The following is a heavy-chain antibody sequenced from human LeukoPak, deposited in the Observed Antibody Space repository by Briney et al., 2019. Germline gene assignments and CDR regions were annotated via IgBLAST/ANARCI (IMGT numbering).Heavy chain of an antibody. D-gene: IGHD4-11*01. J-gene: IGHJ4*02. Sequence: SETLSLTCTVSGGSISIYYWAWIGQPPGKGLEWIGYVDHRGSTEYNPSLRSRVTMSVDMSKNSFSLELSAGTAADTAVYYCARGSAYYSFERSKRVPWGFDYWGQGSLVIVSS. V-gene: IGHV4-59*01. CDR2: VDHRGST. CDR3: ARGSAYYSFERSKRVPWGFDY. CDR1: GGSISIYY.